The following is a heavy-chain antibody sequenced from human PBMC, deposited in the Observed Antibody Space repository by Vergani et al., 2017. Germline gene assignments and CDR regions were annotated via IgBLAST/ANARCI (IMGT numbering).Heavy chain of an antibody. CDR2: IYYSGST. CDR3: ARHRGVGANDY. CDR1: GGSISSYY. Sequence: QVQLQESGPGLVKPSETLSLTCTVSGGSISSYYWGWIRQPPGKGLEWIGSIYYSGSTYYNPSLKSRVTISVDTSKNQFSLKLSSVTAADTAVYYCARHRGVGANDYWGQGTLVTVSS. D-gene: IGHD1-26*01. V-gene: IGHV4-39*01. J-gene: IGHJ4*02.